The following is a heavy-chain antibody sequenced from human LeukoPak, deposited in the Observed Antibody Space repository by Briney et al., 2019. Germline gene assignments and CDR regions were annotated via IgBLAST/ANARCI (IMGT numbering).Heavy chain of an antibody. CDR2: VNHSGST. J-gene: IGHJ5*02. CDR3: AREATMVRGISWFDP. D-gene: IGHD3-10*01. CDR1: GGSFSDYY. V-gene: IGHV4-34*01. Sequence: SETLSLTCAVYGGSFSDYYWSWIRQSPGKGLEWIGEVNHSGSTNYNPSLKSRVTISVDTSKNQFSLRLSSVTAADTAVYFCAREATMVRGISWFDPWGQGTLVTVSS.